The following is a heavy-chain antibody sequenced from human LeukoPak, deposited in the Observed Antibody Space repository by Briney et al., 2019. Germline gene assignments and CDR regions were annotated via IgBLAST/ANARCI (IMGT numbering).Heavy chain of an antibody. D-gene: IGHD6-13*01. CDR3: ARKQVFDY. V-gene: IGHV4-59*01. CDR2: IYFSGST. Sequence: PSETLSLTCTVSGDSISGYYWSWIRQPPGKGLEWIGYIYFSGSTNYNPSLKSRVTISLATSKNQFSLKLSSVTAADTAVYYCARKQVFDYWGQGTLVTVSS. CDR1: GDSISGYY. J-gene: IGHJ4*02.